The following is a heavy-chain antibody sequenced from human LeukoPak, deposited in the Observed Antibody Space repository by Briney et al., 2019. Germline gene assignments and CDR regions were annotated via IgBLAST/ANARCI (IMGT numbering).Heavy chain of an antibody. CDR3: AKTSVYDFWSGYSYYYYYYMDV. Sequence: SETLSLTCTVSGGSISSYYWSWIRQPPGKGLEWIGYIYYSGSTNYNPSLKSRVTISVDTSKNQFSLKLSSVTAADTAVYYCAKTSVYDFWSGYSYYYYYYMDVWGKGTTVTVSS. CDR1: GGSISSYY. D-gene: IGHD3-3*01. CDR2: IYYSGST. V-gene: IGHV4-59*01. J-gene: IGHJ6*03.